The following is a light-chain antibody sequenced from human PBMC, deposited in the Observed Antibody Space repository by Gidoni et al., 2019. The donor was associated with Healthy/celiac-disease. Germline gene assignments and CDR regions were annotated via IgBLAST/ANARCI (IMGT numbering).Light chain of an antibody. CDR3: QVWDSSSDHPGV. CDR2: YDS. CDR1: NIGSKS. J-gene: IGLJ3*02. Sequence: SYVLTQPPSVSVDPGKTARITCGGNNIGSKSVHWYQQKPGQAPVLVIYYDSDRPSGIPERFSDSNSGNTATLTISRVEAGDEADYYCQVWDSSSDHPGVFGGGTKLTVL. V-gene: IGLV3-21*04.